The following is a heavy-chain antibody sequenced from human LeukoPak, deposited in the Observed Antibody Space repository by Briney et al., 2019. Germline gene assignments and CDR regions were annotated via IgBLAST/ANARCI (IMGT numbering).Heavy chain of an antibody. CDR1: GYTFTSYG. CDR3: ARDFLGVVVAATDNWFDP. CDR2: ISAYNGNT. V-gene: IGHV1-18*01. D-gene: IGHD2-15*01. J-gene: IGHJ5*02. Sequence: ASVKVSCKASGYTFTSYGIGWVRQAPGQGLEWMGWISAYNGNTNYAQKLQGRVTMTTDTSTSTAYMELRSLRSDDTAVYYCARDFLGVVVAATDNWFDPWGQGTLVTVSS.